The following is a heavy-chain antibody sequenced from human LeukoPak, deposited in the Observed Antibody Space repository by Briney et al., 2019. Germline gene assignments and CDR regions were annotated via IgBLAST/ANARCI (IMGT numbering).Heavy chain of an antibody. CDR2: IYYTET. CDR1: GGSVSNYY. V-gene: IGHV4-59*02. J-gene: IGHJ4*02. CDR3: ATRKLGNDY. D-gene: IGHD7-27*01. Sequence: SDTLSLTCTVSGGSVSNYYWSWIRQSPGKGLEWIGYIYYTETSYNPSLKSRVTISADTSKNQFSLKLYSVTAADTAVYYCATRKLGNDYWGQGTLVTVSS.